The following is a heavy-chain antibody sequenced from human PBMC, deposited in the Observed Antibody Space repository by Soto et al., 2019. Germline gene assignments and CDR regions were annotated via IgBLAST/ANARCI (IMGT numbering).Heavy chain of an antibody. D-gene: IGHD3-9*01. CDR1: GFTFSSYW. Sequence: EVQLVESGGGLVQPGGSLRLSCAASGFTFSSYWMSWVRQAPGKGLEWVANIKQDGSEKYYVDSVKGRFTISRDNAKNSLYLQMNSLRAEDTAVYYCARSQPNFVWLLHYWYFDLWGRGTLVTVSS. V-gene: IGHV3-7*03. CDR3: ARSQPNFVWLLHYWYFDL. CDR2: IKQDGSEK. J-gene: IGHJ2*01.